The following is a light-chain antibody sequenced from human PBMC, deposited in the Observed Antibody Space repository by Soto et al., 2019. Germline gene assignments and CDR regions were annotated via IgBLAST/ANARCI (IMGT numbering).Light chain of an antibody. Sequence: EIVLTNSPATLSLSTGERATLSCRASQSVSSSYLAWYQQKPGQAPRLLIYGASSRATGIPDRFSGSGSGTDFTLTISRLEPEDFAVYYCQQYGTSPRTFGQGTKVDIK. CDR1: QSVSSSY. V-gene: IGKV3-20*01. CDR3: QQYGTSPRT. J-gene: IGKJ1*01. CDR2: GAS.